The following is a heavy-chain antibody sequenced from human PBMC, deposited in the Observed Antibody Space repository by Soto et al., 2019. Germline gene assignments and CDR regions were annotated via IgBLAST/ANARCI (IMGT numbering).Heavy chain of an antibody. CDR3: AIVGGGYRFDY. V-gene: IGHV4-59*01. D-gene: IGHD3-16*02. J-gene: IGHJ4*02. CDR1: GTSFTTYY. CDR2: IFYSGNI. Sequence: QVQLQESGPGLVKPSETLSLTCTVSGTSFTTYYWSWIRQPPAKGLEWIGYIFYSGNIKYHPSLKGRVTMSVDTPTTQFPPALSSVTAADSAVYSCAIVGGGYRFDYGGQGTVVTVSS.